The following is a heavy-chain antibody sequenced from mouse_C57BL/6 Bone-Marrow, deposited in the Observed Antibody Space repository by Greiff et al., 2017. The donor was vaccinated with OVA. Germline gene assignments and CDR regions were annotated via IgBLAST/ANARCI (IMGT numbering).Heavy chain of an antibody. D-gene: IGHD2-12*01. V-gene: IGHV1-81*01. Sequence: VQLQQSGAELARPGASVKLSCTASGYTFTSYGISWVKQRTGQGLEWIGEIYPRSGNTYYNEKFKGKATLTADKSSSTAYMELRSLTSEDSAVYFCARPLRPGYFDYWGQGTTRTVSS. J-gene: IGHJ2*01. CDR2: IYPRSGNT. CDR3: ARPLRPGYFDY. CDR1: GYTFTSYG.